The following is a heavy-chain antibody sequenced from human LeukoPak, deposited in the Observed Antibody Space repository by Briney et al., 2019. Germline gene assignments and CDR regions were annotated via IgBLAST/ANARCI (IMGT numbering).Heavy chain of an antibody. CDR3: AREKDYGSGNWFDP. CDR2: INWNGGST. J-gene: IGHJ5*02. Sequence: GGSLRLSCAASGFTFDDYGMSWVRQAPGKGLEWVSGINWNGGSTGYADSVKGRFTISRDNAKNSLYLQMNSLRAEDTAVYYCAREKDYGSGNWFDPWGQGTLVTVSS. V-gene: IGHV3-20*04. CDR1: GFTFDDYG. D-gene: IGHD3-10*01.